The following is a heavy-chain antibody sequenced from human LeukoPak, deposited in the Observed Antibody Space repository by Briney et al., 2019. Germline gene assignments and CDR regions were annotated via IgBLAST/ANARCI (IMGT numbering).Heavy chain of an antibody. J-gene: IGHJ4*02. V-gene: IGHV3-30*18. CDR1: GFTFSSYG. Sequence: GGSLRLSCAASGFTFSSYGMHWVRQAPGKGLEWVAVISYDGSNKYYADSVKGRFTISRDNSKNTLYLQMNSLRAEDTAVYYCAKNPQRYYDSSGYYYYWGQGTLVTVSS. CDR2: ISYDGSNK. CDR3: AKNPQRYYDSSGYYYY. D-gene: IGHD3-22*01.